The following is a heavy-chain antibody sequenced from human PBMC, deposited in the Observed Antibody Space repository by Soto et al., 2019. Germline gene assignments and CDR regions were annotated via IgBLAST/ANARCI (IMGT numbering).Heavy chain of an antibody. V-gene: IGHV4-34*01. D-gene: IGHD3-3*01. J-gene: IGHJ6*02. CDR2: INHSGST. Sequence: SETLSLTCAVYGGSFSGYYWSWIRQPPGKGVEWIGEINHSGSTNYNPSLKSRVTIPVDTSKNQFSLKLSSVTAADTAVYYCACLGGGSGYYPWANYYYGMDVWGQGTTVTVSS. CDR3: ACLGGGSGYYPWANYYYGMDV. CDR1: GGSFSGYY.